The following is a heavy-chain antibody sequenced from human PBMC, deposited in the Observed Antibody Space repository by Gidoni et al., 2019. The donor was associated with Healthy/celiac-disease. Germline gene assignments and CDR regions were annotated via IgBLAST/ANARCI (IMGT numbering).Heavy chain of an antibody. D-gene: IGHD3-3*01. J-gene: IGHJ4*02. CDR1: VGSISSGGYY. Sequence: QVQLQESGPGLVKPSQTLSLTCTVSVGSISSGGYYWIWIRQHPGKGLEWIGYIYYSGSTYYNPSLKIRVTISVDTSKNQFSLKLSSVTAADTAVYYCAVHGGVFGVVILWGQGTLVTVSS. V-gene: IGHV4-31*03. CDR3: AVHGGVFGVVIL. CDR2: IYYSGST.